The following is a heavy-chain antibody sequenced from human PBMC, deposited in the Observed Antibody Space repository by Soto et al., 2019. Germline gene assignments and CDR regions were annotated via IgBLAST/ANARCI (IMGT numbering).Heavy chain of an antibody. Sequence: ASVNVSCKASGYTFTGYYMHWVRQAPGQGLEWMGWINPNSGGTNYAQKFQGWVTMTRDTSISTAYMELSRLRSDDTAVYYCARVAVAGSNWFDPWGQGTLVTVSS. CDR2: INPNSGGT. D-gene: IGHD6-19*01. J-gene: IGHJ5*02. CDR3: ARVAVAGSNWFDP. V-gene: IGHV1-2*04. CDR1: GYTFTGYY.